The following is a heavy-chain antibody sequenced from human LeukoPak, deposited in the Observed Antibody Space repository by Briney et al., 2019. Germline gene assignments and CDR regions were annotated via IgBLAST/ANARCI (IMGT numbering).Heavy chain of an antibody. CDR3: ARVRSGSYGENVFDI. D-gene: IGHD1-26*01. V-gene: IGHV1-18*01. CDR1: GYTYTTYS. Sequence: ASVKVSCKASGYTYTTYSLTWVRQAPGQGLEWMGWISPYNGDTGYAQKFQGRVTMTTDTSTSTAYMELRSLRSDDTAVYYCARVRSGSYGENVFDIRGQGTMVTVSS. CDR2: ISPYNGDT. J-gene: IGHJ3*02.